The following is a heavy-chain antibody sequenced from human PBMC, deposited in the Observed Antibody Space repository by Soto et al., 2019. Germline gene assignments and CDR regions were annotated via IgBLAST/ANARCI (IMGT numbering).Heavy chain of an antibody. V-gene: IGHV3-72*01. J-gene: IGHJ1*01. CDR2: INNKAKDYTT. CDR1: GFIFSDHP. CDR3: ARVFHSNLANYFKH. Sequence: GGSLRLSCAASGFIFSDHPMDWVRQAPGKGLEWVGRINNKAKDYTTEYAASVRGRFTISRDDSKTSLYLQMNSLKVEDTAVYYCARVFHSNLANYFKHWGRGTLVTVSS.